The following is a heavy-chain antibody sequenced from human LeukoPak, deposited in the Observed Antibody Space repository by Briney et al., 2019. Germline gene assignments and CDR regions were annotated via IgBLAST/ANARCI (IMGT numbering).Heavy chain of an antibody. J-gene: IGHJ5*02. V-gene: IGHV4-39*07. CDR3: ARDCCGYRSWFAP. CDR2: IFYSGNT. D-gene: IGHD6-25*01. CDR1: GGSIISDGFY. Sequence: PSETLSLTCTVSGGSIISDGFYWGWIRQPPGKGLEWIGSIFYSGNTYYNSSLKSRVTISVDKSKNQFSLILTSVTAADTAVYYCARDCCGYRSWFAPWSQGTLVTVSS.